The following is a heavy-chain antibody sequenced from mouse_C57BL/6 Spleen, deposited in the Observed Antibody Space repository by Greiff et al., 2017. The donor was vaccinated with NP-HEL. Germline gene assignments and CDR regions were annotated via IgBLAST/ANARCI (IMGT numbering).Heavy chain of an antibody. CDR3: ARWDYYGSSYVNAMDY. CDR2: ILPGSGST. CDR1: GYTFTGYW. V-gene: IGHV1-9*01. J-gene: IGHJ4*01. D-gene: IGHD1-1*01. Sequence: LVESGAELMKPGASVKLSCKATGYTFTGYWIEWVKQRPGHGLEWIGEILPGSGSTNYNEKFKGKATFTADTSSNTAYMQLSSLTTEDSAIYYCARWDYYGSSYVNAMDYWGQGTSVTVSS.